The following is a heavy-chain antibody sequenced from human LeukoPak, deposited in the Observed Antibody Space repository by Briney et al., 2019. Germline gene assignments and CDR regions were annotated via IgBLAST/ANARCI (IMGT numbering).Heavy chain of an antibody. CDR1: GYTFTGYY. Sequence: ASVKVSCKASGYTFTGYYMHWVRQAPGQGLEWMGWINPNSGGTNYAQKFQGRVTMTRDTSISTAYVELSRLRSDDTAVYYCARETYDYYYYYMDVWGKGTTVAVSS. J-gene: IGHJ6*03. CDR3: ARETYDYYYYYMDV. V-gene: IGHV1-2*02. CDR2: INPNSGGT.